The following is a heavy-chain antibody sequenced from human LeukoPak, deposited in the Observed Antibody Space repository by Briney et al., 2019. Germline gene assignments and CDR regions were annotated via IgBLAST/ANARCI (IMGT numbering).Heavy chain of an antibody. CDR1: GYSFTTYY. CDR3: ARVAVGATVGGAFDI. V-gene: IGHV1-46*01. J-gene: IGHJ3*02. CDR2: INPSGGST. D-gene: IGHD1-26*01. Sequence: ASVKVSCKASGYSFTTYYMHWVRQAPGQGLEWMGIINPSGGSTNYAQKFQGRVTMTRDMSTSTAYMELSSLRSEDTAVYYCARVAVGATVGGAFDIWGQGTMVTVSS.